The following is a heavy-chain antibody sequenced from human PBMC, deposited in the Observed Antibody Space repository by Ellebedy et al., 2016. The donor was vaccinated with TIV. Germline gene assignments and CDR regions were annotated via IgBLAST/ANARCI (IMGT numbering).Heavy chain of an antibody. D-gene: IGHD5-18*01. V-gene: IGHV5-51*01. Sequence: GESLKISCHASGYKFTTYWIGWVRQMPGKGLEWMGIIYPGGSDSRYSPSFQGQVTFSADKTISTAYLQWGSLKASDTAIYYCARLNNVDTAMVAVVGSFFDYWGQGTLVSVSS. CDR2: IYPGGSDS. CDR3: ARLNNVDTAMVAVVGSFFDY. J-gene: IGHJ4*02. CDR1: GYKFTTYW.